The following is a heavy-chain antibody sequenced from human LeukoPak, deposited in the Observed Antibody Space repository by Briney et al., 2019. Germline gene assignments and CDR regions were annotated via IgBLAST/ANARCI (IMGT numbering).Heavy chain of an antibody. CDR3: AGDGDSSGLYH. J-gene: IGHJ5*02. Sequence: KPSETLSLTCTVSGGSISSSSYYWGWIRQPPGKGLEWIGSIYYSGSTYYNPSLKSRVTISVDTSKNQFSLKLSSVTAADTAVYYCAGDGDSSGLYHWGQGTLVTVSS. CDR1: GGSISSSSYY. CDR2: IYYSGST. V-gene: IGHV4-39*01. D-gene: IGHD3-22*01.